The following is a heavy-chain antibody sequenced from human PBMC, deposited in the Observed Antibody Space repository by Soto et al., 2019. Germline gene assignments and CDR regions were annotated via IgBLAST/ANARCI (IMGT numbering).Heavy chain of an antibody. CDR2: IDYSSST. Sequence: QVQLKESGPGLVKPSQTLSLTCTVSGGSIDSSHFWSWIRQQPGKGLEWIGYIDYSSSTSYNPSLKSRVIISSDTSANQFSLRLSSVTAADTAVFFGARGWRDGYTGLYYFDHWGQGTLVTVSS. J-gene: IGHJ4*02. V-gene: IGHV4-31*03. CDR3: ARGWRDGYTGLYYFDH. CDR1: GGSIDSSHF. D-gene: IGHD5-12*01.